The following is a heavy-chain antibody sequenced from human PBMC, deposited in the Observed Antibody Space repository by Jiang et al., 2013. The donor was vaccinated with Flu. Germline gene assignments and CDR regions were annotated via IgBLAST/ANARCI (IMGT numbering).Heavy chain of an antibody. CDR1: GGSVSSGSYY. D-gene: IGHD3-16*01. V-gene: IGHV4-61*01. J-gene: IGHJ5*02. CDR2: IYYSGST. Sequence: GPGLVKPSETPSLTCTVSGGSVSSGSYYWSWIRQPPGKGLEWIGYIYYSGSTNYNPSLKSRATISVDTSKNQFSLKLSSVTAADTAVYYCARDKPISIPWGGWFDPWGQGTLVTVSS. CDR3: ARDKPISIPWGGWFDP.